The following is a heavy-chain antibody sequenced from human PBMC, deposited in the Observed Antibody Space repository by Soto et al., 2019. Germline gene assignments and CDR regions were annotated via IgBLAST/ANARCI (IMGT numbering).Heavy chain of an antibody. Sequence: SETLSLTCTVSGGSISSSSYYWGWIRQPPGKGLEWIGSIYYSGSTNYNPSLKSRVTISVDKSKNQFSLKLSSVTTADTAVYYCARVSGSYYYGMDVWGQGTTVTVS. J-gene: IGHJ6*02. V-gene: IGHV4-39*07. CDR2: IYYSGST. CDR3: ARVSGSYYYGMDV. CDR1: GGSISSSSYY. D-gene: IGHD1-26*01.